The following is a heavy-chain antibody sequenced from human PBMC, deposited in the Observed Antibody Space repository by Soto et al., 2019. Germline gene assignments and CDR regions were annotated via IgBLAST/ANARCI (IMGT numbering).Heavy chain of an antibody. CDR1: RDSTDTNDYY. Sequence: SETLSLTCTVSRDSTDTNDYYWTWIRQPSGKGLEWIGCISDSGATYYNPSLEGRLSMSFDTSENHFSLKVTSVTAADTAVYYCARGTYNFWAGSRYYFDFWGQGTPVTVSS. CDR3: ARGTYNFWAGSRYYFDF. J-gene: IGHJ4*02. CDR2: ISDSGAT. D-gene: IGHD6-19*01. V-gene: IGHV4-30-4*01.